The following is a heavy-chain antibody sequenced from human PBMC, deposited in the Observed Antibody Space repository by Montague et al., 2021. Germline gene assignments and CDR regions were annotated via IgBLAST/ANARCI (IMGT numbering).Heavy chain of an antibody. CDR3: ARHPVMPVGCTGQYYFDY. D-gene: IGHD6-19*01. J-gene: IGHJ4*02. CDR1: GGSISSSSYY. Sequence: SETLSLTCTVSGGSISSSSYYWDWIRQPPGKGLEWIGSIYYSGSTYYNPSLKSRLTISVDTSKNQFSLKLSSVTAADAAVYYCARHPVMPVGCTGQYYFDYWGQGTLVTVSS. CDR2: IYYSGST. V-gene: IGHV4-39*01.